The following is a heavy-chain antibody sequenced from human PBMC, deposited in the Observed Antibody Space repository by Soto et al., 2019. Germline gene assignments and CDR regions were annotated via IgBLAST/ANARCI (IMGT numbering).Heavy chain of an antibody. Sequence: GESLKISCAASGFTFSSYSMNWVRQAPGKGLEWVSSISSSSSYIYYADSVKGRFTISRDNAKNSLYLQMNSLRAEDTAVYYCARDLEEWELLHYYYGMDVWGQGTTVTVSS. V-gene: IGHV3-21*01. CDR2: ISSSSSYI. J-gene: IGHJ6*02. CDR1: GFTFSSYS. CDR3: ARDLEEWELLHYYYGMDV. D-gene: IGHD1-26*01.